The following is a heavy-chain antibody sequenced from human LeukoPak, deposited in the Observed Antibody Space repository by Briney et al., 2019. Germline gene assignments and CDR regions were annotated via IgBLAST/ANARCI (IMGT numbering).Heavy chain of an antibody. J-gene: IGHJ3*02. D-gene: IGHD3-16*01. CDR2: ISTSSIYI. V-gene: IGHV3-21*01. Sequence: GGSLRLSCAASGFTFSSYSMNWVRQAPGKGLEWVSSISTSSIYIYYADSVKGRFTISRDNARNSLYLQMNSLRAEDTAVYYCARFRNFVSDIWGQGTMVTVSS. CDR3: ARFRNFVSDI. CDR1: GFTFSSYS.